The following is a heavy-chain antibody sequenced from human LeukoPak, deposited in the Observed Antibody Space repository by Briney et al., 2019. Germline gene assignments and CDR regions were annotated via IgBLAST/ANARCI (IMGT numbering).Heavy chain of an antibody. D-gene: IGHD1-26*01. CDR2: IIPIFGTA. V-gene: IGHV1-69*13. J-gene: IGHJ6*02. Sequence: SVKVSCKASGGTFSSYAISWVRQALGQGLEWMGGIIPIFGTANYAQKFQGRVTITADESTSTAYMELSSLRSEDTAVYYCARGGPYGGSYSDYYYYGMDVWGQGTTVTVSS. CDR1: GGTFSSYA. CDR3: ARGGPYGGSYSDYYYYGMDV.